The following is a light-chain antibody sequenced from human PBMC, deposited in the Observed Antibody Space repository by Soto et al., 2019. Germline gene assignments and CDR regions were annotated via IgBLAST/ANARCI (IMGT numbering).Light chain of an antibody. CDR2: GAS. V-gene: IGKV3-20*01. CDR1: QSVSSSY. J-gene: IGKJ1*01. Sequence: EIVLTQSPGTLSSSPGEGATLSCRASQSVSSSYLAWYQQKPGQAPRLLIYGASSRATGIPDRFSGSGSETDFTLTISRLEPEDFAVYYCQQYGTSPEWTFGQGTKVEV. CDR3: QQYGTSPEWT.